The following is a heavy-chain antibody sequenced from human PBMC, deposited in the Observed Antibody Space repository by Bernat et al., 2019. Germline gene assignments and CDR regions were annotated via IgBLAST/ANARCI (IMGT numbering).Heavy chain of an antibody. J-gene: IGHJ3*02. CDR2: IKSIADGGTT. CDR1: GFTFSKAW. D-gene: IGHD1/OR15-1a*01. V-gene: IGHV3-15*01. Sequence: EVKLVESGGDLVKPGGSLRLSCAASGFTFSKAWMTWVRQTPGKGLEWVGRIKSIADGGTTDYAAPVKGRFTVSRDDSKNTLYLQMNNLRSDDTAEYYCVKDHREYNWNTSQVDALHIWGQGTMVTVSS. CDR3: VKDHREYNWNTSQVDALHI.